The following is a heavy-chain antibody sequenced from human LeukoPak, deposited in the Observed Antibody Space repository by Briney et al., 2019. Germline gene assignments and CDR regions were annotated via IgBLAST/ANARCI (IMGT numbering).Heavy chain of an antibody. V-gene: IGHV3-21*01. D-gene: IGHD1-26*01. CDR3: ARDRDSGSSFDAFDI. J-gene: IGHJ3*02. CDR2: ISSSSSYI. Sequence: PGGSLRLSCAASGFTFSSYSMNWVRQAPGKGLEWVSSISSSSSYIYYADSVKGRFTISRDNAKNSLYLQMNSLRAGDTAVYYCARDRDSGSSFDAFDIWGQGTMVTVSS. CDR1: GFTFSSYS.